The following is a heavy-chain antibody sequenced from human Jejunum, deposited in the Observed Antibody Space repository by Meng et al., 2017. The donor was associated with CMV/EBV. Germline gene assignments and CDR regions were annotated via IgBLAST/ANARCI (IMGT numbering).Heavy chain of an antibody. CDR2: IQYDGSKK. V-gene: IGHV3-30*02. CDR3: ARGVNYGMDV. J-gene: IGHJ6*02. CDR1: GFTFSSYG. D-gene: IGHD3-10*01. Sequence: SCAASGFTFSSYGIHWVRQAPGKGLEWVAFIQYDGSKKSYADSVKGRFTISRDNSKNTLYLQMNSLRGEDTALYYCARGVNYGMDVWGQGNPGHRLL.